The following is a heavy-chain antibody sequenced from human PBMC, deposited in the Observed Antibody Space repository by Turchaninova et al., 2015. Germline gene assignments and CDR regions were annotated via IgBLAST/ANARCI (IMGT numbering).Heavy chain of an antibody. V-gene: IGHV4-4*07. CDR3: ARDPVDGYGFFDH. CDR1: GGSIRGYY. D-gene: IGHD5-18*01. Sequence: QVQLQESGPGLVKPSETLSLTCSVPGGSIRGYYWMWFRQPAGEGLQWIGRLHSSGTTNYKPSLNSRVTISAGTSRNQVSLNVYSMTDADTAIYYCARDPVDGYGFFDHWGQGILVSVSS. J-gene: IGHJ4*02. CDR2: LHSSGTT.